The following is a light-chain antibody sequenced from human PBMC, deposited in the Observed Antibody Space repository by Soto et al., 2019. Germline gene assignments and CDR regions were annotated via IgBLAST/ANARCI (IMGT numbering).Light chain of an antibody. CDR1: SGDIWTYNL. Sequence: QSALTQPASVSGSPGQSITISCTGTSGDIWTYNLVSWYQQHPGRAPKLIIFEGNKRPSGVSNRFSASKSGNTASLAISGLQAEDEADYHCCSYAGRSTVICGGGTKLTVL. J-gene: IGLJ2*01. V-gene: IGLV2-23*01. CDR3: CSYAGRSTVI. CDR2: EGN.